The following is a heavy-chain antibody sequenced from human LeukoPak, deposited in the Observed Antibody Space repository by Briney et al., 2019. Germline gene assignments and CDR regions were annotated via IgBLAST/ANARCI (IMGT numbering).Heavy chain of an antibody. CDR2: ISDSSTLT. D-gene: IGHD3-10*01. Sequence: GGSLRLSCAASGFTFSSFGMNWVRQAPGKGLGWVSYISDSSTLTYYADSVKGRFTISRDNAKNSLSLQLNSLRDEDTAVYFCAKVIRGGYGMDVWGQGTTVTVSS. CDR1: GFTFSSFG. J-gene: IGHJ6*02. V-gene: IGHV3-48*02. CDR3: AKVIRGGYGMDV.